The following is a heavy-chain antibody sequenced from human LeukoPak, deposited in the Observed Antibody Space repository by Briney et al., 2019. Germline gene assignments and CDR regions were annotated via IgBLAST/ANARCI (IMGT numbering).Heavy chain of an antibody. Sequence: GGSLRLSCAASGFTFSSYAMHWVRQAPGKGLEYVSAISSNGGSTYYANSVKGRFTISRDNSKNTLYLQMGSLRAEDMAVYYCARDVEWELPAVGDYWGQGTLVTVSS. CDR1: GFTFSSYA. V-gene: IGHV3-64*01. D-gene: IGHD1-26*01. J-gene: IGHJ4*02. CDR2: ISSNGGST. CDR3: ARDVEWELPAVGDY.